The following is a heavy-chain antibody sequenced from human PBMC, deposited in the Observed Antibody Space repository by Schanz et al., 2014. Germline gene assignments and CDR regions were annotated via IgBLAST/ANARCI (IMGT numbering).Heavy chain of an antibody. CDR3: ARAVYDIGAVPNSRLDH. CDR2: ISAYTGNT. Sequence: QVQLVQSGAEVKKPGASVRVSCKASGYTFTTYAISWVRQAPGQGLEWMGWISAYTGNTKYGQKVQGRVTMTADTSTSTAYMELRSLRSDDTAVYYCARAVYDIGAVPNSRLDHWGQGTLVTVSS. J-gene: IGHJ5*02. V-gene: IGHV1-18*01. CDR1: GYTFTTYA. D-gene: IGHD3-9*01.